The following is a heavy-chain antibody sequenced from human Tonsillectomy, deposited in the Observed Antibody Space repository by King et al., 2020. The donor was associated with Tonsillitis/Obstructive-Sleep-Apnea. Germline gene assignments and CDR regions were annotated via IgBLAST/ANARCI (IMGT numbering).Heavy chain of an antibody. CDR3: ARQGMDV. Sequence: VQLVESGAEVKKPGESLRISCKVSRYSFTTYWITWVRQMPGKGLEWMGRIDPSDSYTKYSPSFQGHVTISADKSISTAYLQWSSLKASDTAMYYCARQGMDVWGQGTTVTVSS. V-gene: IGHV5-10-1*03. J-gene: IGHJ6*02. CDR2: IDPSDSYT. CDR1: RYSFTTYW.